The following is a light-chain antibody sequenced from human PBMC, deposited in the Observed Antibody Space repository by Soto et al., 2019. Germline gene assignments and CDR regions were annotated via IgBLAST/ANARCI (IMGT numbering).Light chain of an antibody. J-gene: IGKJ1*01. Sequence: DIQMTPSPSTLSGSVGDRVTITCRASQTIRSWLAWYQQKPGKAPKLLIYKASTLKSGVPSRFSGSGSGTEFTLTISSLQPDDFATYYCQHYNSYSEAFGQGTKVDI. CDR1: QTIRSW. CDR2: KAS. V-gene: IGKV1-5*03. CDR3: QHYNSYSEA.